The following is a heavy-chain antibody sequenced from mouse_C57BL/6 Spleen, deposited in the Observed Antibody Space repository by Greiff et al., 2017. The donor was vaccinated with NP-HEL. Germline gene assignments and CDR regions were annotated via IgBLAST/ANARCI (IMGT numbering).Heavy chain of an antibody. CDR2: ISSGGGSI. V-gene: IGHV5-2*01. J-gene: IGHJ3*01. CDR3: ARRGVGYYTWFAY. D-gene: IGHD2-3*01. CDR1: EFDFTAHE. Sequence: EVQLVESGGGLVQPGGSLKLSCASYEFDFTAHEMSWVRKAPEKGLELVAYISSGGGSIYYADTMKGRFTISRDNAKKTLYLQMSSLRSEDTALYYCARRGVGYYTWFAYWGQGTLVTVSA.